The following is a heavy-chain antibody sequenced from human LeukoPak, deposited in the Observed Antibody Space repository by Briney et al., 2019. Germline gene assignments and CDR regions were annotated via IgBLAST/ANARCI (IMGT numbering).Heavy chain of an antibody. J-gene: IGHJ5*01. CDR1: GFTFSSYA. CDR2: IYSGGST. Sequence: GGSLRLSCAASGFTFSSYAMRWVRQAPGKGLEWVSVIYSGGSTYYADSVKGRFTISRDNSKNTVYLQMNSLRAEDTAVYYCARDGSGWFGYWGQGTLVTVSS. D-gene: IGHD3-3*01. V-gene: IGHV3-66*01. CDR3: ARDGSGWFGY.